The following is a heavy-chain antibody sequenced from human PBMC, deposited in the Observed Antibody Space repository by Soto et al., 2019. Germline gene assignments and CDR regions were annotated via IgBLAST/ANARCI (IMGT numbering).Heavy chain of an antibody. CDR1: GFTFTTYS. D-gene: IGHD3-10*01. J-gene: IGHJ5*02. Sequence: EVQLVESGGGLVQPGGSLRLSCAASGFTFTTYSMNWVRQAPGKGLEWVSYISSSSSTTYYADSVKGRFTISRDNAKNSLYPQMNSLRDEDTAVYYCARDAGSWGSWGQGTLVTVSS. CDR3: ARDAGSWGS. CDR2: ISSSSSTT. V-gene: IGHV3-48*02.